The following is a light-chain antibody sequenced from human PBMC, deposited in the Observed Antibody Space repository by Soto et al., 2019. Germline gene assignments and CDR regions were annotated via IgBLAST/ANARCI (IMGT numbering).Light chain of an antibody. CDR2: EVS. Sequence: QSALTQPPSASGSPGQSVTISCTGTSSDVGGYDYVSWYQQQSGKAPKLIIYEVSNRPSGVPDRFSGSKSGNTASLTVSGLQVEEEADYYCGSYAGISNVIFGAGTKLTVL. V-gene: IGLV2-8*01. CDR3: GSYAGISNVI. J-gene: IGLJ2*01. CDR1: SSDVGGYDY.